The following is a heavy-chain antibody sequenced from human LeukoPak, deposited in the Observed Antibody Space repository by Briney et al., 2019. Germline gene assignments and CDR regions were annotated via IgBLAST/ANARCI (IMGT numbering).Heavy chain of an antibody. V-gene: IGHV4-4*07. CDR1: GGSISSYY. CDR3: ARVKEGWAGHRHFDY. Sequence: PSETLSLTCTVPGGSISSYYWSWIRQPAGKGLEWIGRIYTSGSTNYNPSLKSRVTMSVDTSKNQFSLKLSSVTAADTAVYYCARVKEGWAGHRHFDYWGQGTLVTVSS. J-gene: IGHJ4*02. D-gene: IGHD6-19*01. CDR2: IYTSGST.